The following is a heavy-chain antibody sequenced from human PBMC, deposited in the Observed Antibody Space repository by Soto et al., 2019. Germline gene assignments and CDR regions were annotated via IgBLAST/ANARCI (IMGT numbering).Heavy chain of an antibody. CDR1: GFTFSSYA. CDR3: AREGWGLPFGYCSGGSCYGLDY. D-gene: IGHD2-15*01. J-gene: IGHJ4*02. Sequence: GGSLRLSCAASGFTFSSYAMHWVRQAPGKGLEWVAVISYDGSNKYYADSVKGRFTISRDNSKNTLYLQMNSLRAEETAVYYWAREGWGLPFGYCSGGSCYGLDYWGQGTLVTVSS. CDR2: ISYDGSNK. V-gene: IGHV3-30-3*01.